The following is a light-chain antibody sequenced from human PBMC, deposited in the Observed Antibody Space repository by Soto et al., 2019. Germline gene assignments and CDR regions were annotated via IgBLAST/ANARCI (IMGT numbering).Light chain of an antibody. CDR2: DAS. J-gene: IGKJ3*01. CDR1: QGISNY. CDR3: KQHSTFPFT. V-gene: IGKV1-16*01. Sequence: DIQRTQSPSSLSGFPGQSVNMTFRASQGISNYLAWFQQKPGKAPKSLIYDASSLQSGVPSRFSGAGSGTDFTLTISNLQTEDFATYYCKQHSTFPFTFGTGTKVDIK.